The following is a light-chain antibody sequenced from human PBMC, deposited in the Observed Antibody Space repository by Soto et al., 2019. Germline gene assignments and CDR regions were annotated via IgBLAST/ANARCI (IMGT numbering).Light chain of an antibody. V-gene: IGLV1-40*01. CDR3: QSYDSSLSGPV. CDR2: GNS. J-gene: IGLJ2*01. Sequence: QSVLTQPPSVSXAPGQRVTISCTGSSSNIGAGYDVHWYQQLPGTAPKLLIYGNSNRPSGVPDRFSGSKSGTSASLAITGLQAEDEADYYCQSYDSSLSGPVFGGGTKLTVL. CDR1: SSNIGAGYD.